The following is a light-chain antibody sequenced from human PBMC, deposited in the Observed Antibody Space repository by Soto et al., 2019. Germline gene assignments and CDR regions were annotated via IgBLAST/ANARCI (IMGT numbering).Light chain of an antibody. CDR3: SSYTSSGTWV. CDR1: ISDVGGNNY. V-gene: IGLV2-14*01. Sequence: QSALTQPASVSGSPGQSTTISCSGTISDVGGNNYVSWYQHHPGKAPKVIIYEVRQWPSGVSNRFSGSESGNTASLTISGLQAGDEADYYCSSYTSSGTWVFGGGTKLTVL. CDR2: EVR. J-gene: IGLJ3*02.